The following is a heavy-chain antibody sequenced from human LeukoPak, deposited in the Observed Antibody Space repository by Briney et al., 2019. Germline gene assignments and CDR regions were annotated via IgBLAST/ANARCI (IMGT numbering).Heavy chain of an antibody. D-gene: IGHD5-18*01. CDR1: GYGFTSYW. Sequence: GESLKISCKGSGYGFTSYWIGWVRQMPGKGLEWMGMIYSGDSDTRYSPSFQGQVTISADKSISTAYLQWSSLKASDTAMYYCARQMGPWGGYSYGTAVDYWGQGTLVTVSS. CDR2: IYSGDSDT. V-gene: IGHV5-51*01. J-gene: IGHJ4*02. CDR3: ARQMGPWGGYSYGTAVDY.